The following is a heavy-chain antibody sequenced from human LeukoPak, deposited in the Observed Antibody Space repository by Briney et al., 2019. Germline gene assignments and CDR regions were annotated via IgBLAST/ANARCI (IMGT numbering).Heavy chain of an antibody. CDR3: AKMDEYSSSWYYAFDI. J-gene: IGHJ3*02. Sequence: GGSLRLSCAASGFTFSSYGMHWVRQAPGKGLEWVAFIRYDGSNKYYADSVKGRFTISGDNSKNTLYLQMNSLRAEDTAVYYCAKMDEYSSSWYYAFDIWGQGTMVTVSS. CDR2: IRYDGSNK. CDR1: GFTFSSYG. V-gene: IGHV3-30*02. D-gene: IGHD6-13*01.